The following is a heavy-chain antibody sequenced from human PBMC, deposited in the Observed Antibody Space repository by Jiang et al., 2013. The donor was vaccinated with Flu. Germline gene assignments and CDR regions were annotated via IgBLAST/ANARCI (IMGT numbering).Heavy chain of an antibody. CDR2: ISAYNGNT. CDR3: AREFSAAQPNWFRP. D-gene: IGHD1-14*01. Sequence: VQSGAEVKKPGASVKVSCKASGYTFTSYGISWVRQAPGRGLEWMGWISAYNGNTNYAQKLQGRVTMTTDTSTSTAYMELRSLRSDDTAVYYCAREFSAAQPNWFRPWGQGTLVTVSS. V-gene: IGHV1-18*04. CDR1: GYTFTSYG. J-gene: IGHJ5*02.